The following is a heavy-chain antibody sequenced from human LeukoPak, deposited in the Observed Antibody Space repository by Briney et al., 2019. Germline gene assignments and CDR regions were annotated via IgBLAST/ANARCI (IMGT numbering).Heavy chain of an antibody. CDR1: GYTFTSYG. V-gene: IGHV1-18*01. CDR2: ISAYNGNT. CDR3: ARDVSSGWPNYYYYYYMDV. Sequence: GASVTVSCKASGYTFTSYGISWVRQAPGQGLEWMGWISAYNGNTNYAQKLQGRVTMTTDTSTSTAYMELRSLRSDDTAVYYCARDVSSGWPNYYYYYYMDVWGKGTTVTISS. D-gene: IGHD6-19*01. J-gene: IGHJ6*03.